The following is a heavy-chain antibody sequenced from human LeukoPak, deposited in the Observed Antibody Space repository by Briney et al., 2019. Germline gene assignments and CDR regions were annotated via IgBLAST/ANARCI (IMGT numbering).Heavy chain of an antibody. CDR1: GFTFSSYG. CDR2: ISGSGGST. J-gene: IGHJ4*02. D-gene: IGHD3-9*01. Sequence: GGSLRLSCAASGFTFSSYGMSWVRQAPGKGLEWVSAISGSGGSTFYADSVKGRFTISRDNSKNTLYLQMNSLRAEDTAIYYCAKSSDYDILTGYPADYWGQGTLVTVSS. CDR3: AKSSDYDILTGYPADY. V-gene: IGHV3-23*01.